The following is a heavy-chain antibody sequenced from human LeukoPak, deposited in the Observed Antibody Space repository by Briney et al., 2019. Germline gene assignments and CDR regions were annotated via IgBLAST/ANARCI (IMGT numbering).Heavy chain of an antibody. V-gene: IGHV3-30*02. CDR2: IRYDGSNK. Sequence: SGGSLRLSCATSGFTFSSYGMHWVRQAPGKGLEWVAFIRYDGSNKYYADSVKGRFTISRDNSKNTLYLQMNSLRAEDTAVYYCARGSGYCSSTSCSPGVYWFDYWGQGTLVTVSS. CDR1: GFTFSSYG. CDR3: ARGSGYCSSTSCSPGVYWFDY. D-gene: IGHD2-2*03. J-gene: IGHJ4*02.